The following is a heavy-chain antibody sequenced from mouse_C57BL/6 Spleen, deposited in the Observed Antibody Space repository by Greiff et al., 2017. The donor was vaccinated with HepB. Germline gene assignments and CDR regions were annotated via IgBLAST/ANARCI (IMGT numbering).Heavy chain of an antibody. D-gene: IGHD4-1*01. J-gene: IGHJ2*01. CDR1: GYAFTNYL. CDR3: ARSNFLFDY. V-gene: IGHV1-54*01. CDR2: INPGSGGT. Sequence: VQLQESGAELVRPGTSVKVSCKASGYAFTNYLIEWVKQRPGQGLEWIGVINPGSGGTNYNEKFKGKATLTADKSSSTAYMQLSSLTSEDSAVYFCARSNFLFDYWGQGTTLTVSS.